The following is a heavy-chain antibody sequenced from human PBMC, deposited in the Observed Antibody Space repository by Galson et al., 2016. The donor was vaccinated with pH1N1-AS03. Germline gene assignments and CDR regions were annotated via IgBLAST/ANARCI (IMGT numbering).Heavy chain of an antibody. J-gene: IGHJ5*02. V-gene: IGHV4-38-2*01. CDR3: VVLTPGYTSGGGSVDH. Sequence: SETLSLTCGVSGYSISRGYCWGWIRQAPGKGLEWIGNVYYTGTPFFNPSLNSRVTISVDTSVNQFSLRLTSVTAADTAIYYCVVLTPGYTSGGGSVDHWGQGTLVAVSS. D-gene: IGHD5-18*01. CDR2: VYYTGTP. CDR1: GYSISRGYC.